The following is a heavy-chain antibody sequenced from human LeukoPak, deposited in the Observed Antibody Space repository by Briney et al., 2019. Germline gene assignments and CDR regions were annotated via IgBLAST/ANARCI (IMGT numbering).Heavy chain of an antibody. CDR1: GFTFGDYA. CDR3: AKDSIQTTVTHVDY. D-gene: IGHD4-17*01. V-gene: IGHV3-9*01. CDR2: ISWNGGSV. Sequence: PGRSLRLSCAASGFTFGDYAMHWVRQAPGKGLEWVSGISWNGGSVGYADSVKGRFTISRDNSKNTLYLQMNSLRAEDTAVYYCAKDSIQTTVTHVDYWGQGTLVAVSS. J-gene: IGHJ4*02.